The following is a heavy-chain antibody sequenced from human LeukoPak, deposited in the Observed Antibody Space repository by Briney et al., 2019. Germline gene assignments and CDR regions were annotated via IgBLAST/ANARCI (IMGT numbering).Heavy chain of an antibody. J-gene: IGHJ4*02. CDR1: GGSMSSGSYY. D-gene: IGHD2-15*01. CDR2: IHTSGST. V-gene: IGHV4-61*02. CDR3: ASQDCSGGSCFYGH. Sequence: SETLSLTCTVSGGSMSSGSYYWSWIRQPAGKELEWIGRIHTSGSTNKNPSLKSRVTISVDTSKNHFSLNLRSVTAADTAVYYCASQDCSGGSCFYGHWGQGTLVTVSS.